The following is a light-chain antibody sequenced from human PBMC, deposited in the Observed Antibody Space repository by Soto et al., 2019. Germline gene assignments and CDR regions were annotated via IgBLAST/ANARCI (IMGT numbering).Light chain of an antibody. CDR2: EVS. CDR3: AAWDDSLNGVI. Sequence: QSALTQPASVSGSPGQSITISCTGTSGDIGAYDYVSWYQLHPGKAPKLMVFEVSNRPSGVSYRFSGSKSGNTASLTISGLQSGDEADYYCAAWDDSLNGVIFGGGTKLTVL. CDR1: SGDIGAYDY. J-gene: IGLJ2*01. V-gene: IGLV2-14*01.